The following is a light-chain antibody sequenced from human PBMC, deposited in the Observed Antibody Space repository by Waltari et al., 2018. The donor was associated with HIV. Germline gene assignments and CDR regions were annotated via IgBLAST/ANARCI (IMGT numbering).Light chain of an antibody. CDR2: EVS. CDR3: SSYAGSNWV. J-gene: IGLJ3*02. CDR1: SSDVGGYNY. V-gene: IGLV2-8*01. Sequence: QSALTQPPSASGSPGQSVTISCTGTSSDVGGYNYVSWYQQHPGKAPKLMIYEVSKRRSGVPDRFSGAKAGNTASLTVSGLQAEDEADYYCSSYAGSNWVFGGGTKLTVL.